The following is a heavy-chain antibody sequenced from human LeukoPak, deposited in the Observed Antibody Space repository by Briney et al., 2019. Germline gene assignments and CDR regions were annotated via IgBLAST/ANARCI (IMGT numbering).Heavy chain of an antibody. V-gene: IGHV1-69*13. Sequence: SVKVSCKASGGTFSSYAISWVRQAPGQGLEWMGGIIPIFGTANYAQKFQGRVTITADESTSTAYMELSSLRSEDTAVYYCARDRVRGAYCGGDCGTEYYGMDVWGQGTTVTVSS. CDR2: IIPIFGTA. J-gene: IGHJ6*02. D-gene: IGHD2-21*02. CDR1: GGTFSSYA. CDR3: ARDRVRGAYCGGDCGTEYYGMDV.